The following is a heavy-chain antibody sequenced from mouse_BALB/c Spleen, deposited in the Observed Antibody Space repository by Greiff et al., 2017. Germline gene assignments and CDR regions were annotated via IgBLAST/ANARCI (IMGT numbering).Heavy chain of an antibody. D-gene: IGHD1-1*01. CDR1: GFSLTGYG. V-gene: IGHV2-6-7*01. CDR3: ARYYGSSYIWFAY. J-gene: IGHJ3*01. CDR2: IWGDGST. Sequence: VQLKESGPGLVAPSQSLSITCTVSGFSLTGYGVNWVRQPPGKGLEWLGMIWGDGSTDYNSALKSRLSISKDNSKSQVFLKMNSLQTDDTARYYCARYYGSSYIWFAYWGQGTLVTVSA.